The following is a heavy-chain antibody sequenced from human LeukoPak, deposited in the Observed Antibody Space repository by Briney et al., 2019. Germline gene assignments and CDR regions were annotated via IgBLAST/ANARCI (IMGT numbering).Heavy chain of an antibody. J-gene: IGHJ4*02. CDR1: GYTFTGYY. CDR3: ARDLGSTTVTTNRALYYFDY. CDR2: INPNSGGT. Sequence: ASVMVSCKASGYTFTGYYMHWVRQAPGQGLEWMGWINPNSGGTNYAQKFQGRVTMTRDTSISTAYMELSRLRSDDTAVYYCARDLGSTTVTTNRALYYFDYWGQGTLVTVSS. V-gene: IGHV1-2*02. D-gene: IGHD4-17*01.